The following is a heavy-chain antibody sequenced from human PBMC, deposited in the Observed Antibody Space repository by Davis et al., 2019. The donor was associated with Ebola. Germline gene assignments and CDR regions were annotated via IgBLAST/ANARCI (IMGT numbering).Heavy chain of an antibody. Sequence: ASVKVSCKASGYTFTSYAMHWVRQAPGQRLEWMGWINAGNGNTKYSQKLQGRVTMTTDTSTSTAYMELRSLRSDDTAVYYCARWGAAPWLWGDYWGQGTLVTVSS. V-gene: IGHV1-3*01. CDR2: INAGNGNT. CDR3: ARWGAAPWLWGDY. CDR1: GYTFTSYA. D-gene: IGHD5-18*01. J-gene: IGHJ4*02.